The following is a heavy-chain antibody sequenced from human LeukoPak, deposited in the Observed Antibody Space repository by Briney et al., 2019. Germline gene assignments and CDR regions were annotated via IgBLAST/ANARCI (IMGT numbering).Heavy chain of an antibody. CDR1: GYTFTSYG. CDR3: ARDLRAELSHLSESDY. V-gene: IGHV1-18*01. D-gene: IGHD2/OR15-2a*01. J-gene: IGHJ4*02. CDR2: ISAYNGNT. Sequence: ASVKVSCKASGYTFTSYGISWVRQAPGQRLEWMGWISAYNGNTNYAQKLQGRVTMTTDTSTSTAYMELRSLRSDDTAVYYCARDLRAELSHLSESDYWGQGTLATVSS.